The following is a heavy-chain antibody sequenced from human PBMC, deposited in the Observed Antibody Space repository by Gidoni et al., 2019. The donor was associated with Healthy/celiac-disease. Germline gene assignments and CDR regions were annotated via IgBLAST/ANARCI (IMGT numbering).Heavy chain of an antibody. Sequence: QVQLVQSGAEVKKPGSSVKVSCKASGGTFSSYAISWVRQAPGQGLEWMGGIIPIFGTANYAQKFQGRVTITADESTSTAYMELSSLRSEDTAVYYCARDSYPYYDILTGYYGARYYYMDVWGKGTTVTVSS. CDR3: ARDSYPYYDILTGYYGARYYYMDV. CDR2: IIPIFGTA. CDR1: GGTFSSYA. J-gene: IGHJ6*03. D-gene: IGHD3-9*01. V-gene: IGHV1-69*01.